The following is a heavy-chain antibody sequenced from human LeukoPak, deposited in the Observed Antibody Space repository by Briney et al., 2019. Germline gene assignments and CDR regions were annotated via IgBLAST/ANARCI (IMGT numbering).Heavy chain of an antibody. CDR2: IYYSGST. D-gene: IGHD6-19*01. Sequence: SETLSLTCTVSGGSISSGDYYWSWIRQPPGKGLEWIGYIYYSGSTYYNPSLKSRVTISVDTSKNQFSLRLSSVTAADTALYYCARSGETVAAPDYWGQGTLVTVSS. CDR3: ARSGETVAAPDY. CDR1: GGSISSGDYY. J-gene: IGHJ4*02. V-gene: IGHV4-30-4*02.